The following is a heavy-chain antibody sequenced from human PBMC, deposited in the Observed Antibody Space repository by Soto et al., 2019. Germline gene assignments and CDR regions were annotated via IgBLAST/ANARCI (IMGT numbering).Heavy chain of an antibody. D-gene: IGHD2-21*01. J-gene: IGHJ6*02. CDR2: IYPGDSDT. V-gene: IGHV5-51*01. Sequence: EVQLVQSGAEVKKPGESLKISCKGSGYSFTSYWIGWVRQMPGKGLEWMGIIYPGDSDTRYSPSFQGQVTSSADKSXXTXXLQWNSLKATDTAMYYCATRVHGDSPGKHYYAMDVGGQGTTVTVSS. CDR3: ATRVHGDSPGKHYYAMDV. CDR1: GYSFTSYW.